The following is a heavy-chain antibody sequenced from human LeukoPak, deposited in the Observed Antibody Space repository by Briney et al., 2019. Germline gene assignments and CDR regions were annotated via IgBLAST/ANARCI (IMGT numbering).Heavy chain of an antibody. CDR2: IRSSSSTI. CDR3: SAGPHFDY. Sequence: GGSLRLSCAASGFTFSSYWMSWVRQAPGKGLEWVSYIRSSSSTIYYADSVKGRFTISTDNANNSLYLQMNSLRDEDTAVYYCSAGPHFDYWGQGTLVTVSS. V-gene: IGHV3-48*02. D-gene: IGHD1-14*01. J-gene: IGHJ4*02. CDR1: GFTFSSYW.